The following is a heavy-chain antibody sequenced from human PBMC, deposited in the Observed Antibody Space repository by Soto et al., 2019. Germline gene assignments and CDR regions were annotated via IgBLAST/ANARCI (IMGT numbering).Heavy chain of an antibody. V-gene: IGHV1-18*01. CDR1: GYTFSRYG. CDR3: ARDPVPYSTNWYNWFDP. D-gene: IGHD6-13*01. J-gene: IGHJ5*02. CDR2: ISAYDGNT. Sequence: SSVKLSCKASGYTFSRYGISWVRQAPGQGLEWMGWISAYDGNTNYAQKLQGRVTMTTDTSTSTAYMELRSLRSDDTAVYYCARDPVPYSTNWYNWFDPWGQGILVTVS.